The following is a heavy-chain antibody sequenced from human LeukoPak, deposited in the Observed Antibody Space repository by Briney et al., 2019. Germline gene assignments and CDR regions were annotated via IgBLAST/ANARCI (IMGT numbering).Heavy chain of an antibody. CDR2: ISYDGSNK. CDR3: AKDWDPGYYDSSGSYPDY. CDR1: GFTFISFG. V-gene: IGHV3-30*18. J-gene: IGHJ4*02. Sequence: GGSLRLSCAASGFTFISFGMHWVRQAPGKGLGWGALISYDGSNKYYADSVKGRFTISRDNSKNTLYLQMNSLRAEDAAVYYCAKDWDPGYYDSSGSYPDYWGQGTLVTVSS. D-gene: IGHD3-22*01.